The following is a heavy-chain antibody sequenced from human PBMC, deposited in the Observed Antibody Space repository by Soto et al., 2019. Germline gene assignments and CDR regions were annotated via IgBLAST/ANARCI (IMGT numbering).Heavy chain of an antibody. D-gene: IGHD6-19*01. V-gene: IGHV4-31*03. J-gene: IGHJ4*02. CDR3: ASDQNRSSGWYRLDY. CDR1: GGSISSGGYY. Sequence: QVQLQESDPGLVKPSQTLSLTCTVSGGSISSGGYYWSWIRQHPGKGLEWIGYIYYSGSTYYNPSLNSRVTRSVDKSKNQFSLKLSSVTAADTAVYYCASDQNRSSGWYRLDYWGQGTLVTVSS. CDR2: IYYSGST.